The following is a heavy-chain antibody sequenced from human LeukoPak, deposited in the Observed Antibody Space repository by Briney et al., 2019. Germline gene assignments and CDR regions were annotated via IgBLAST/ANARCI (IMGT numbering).Heavy chain of an antibody. D-gene: IGHD3-9*01. CDR3: ARVRQYYDILTGHYSDY. Sequence: PGGSLRLSCAASGFTFSDYYMSWIRQAPGKRLEWISYISSTSSYTNYADSVKGRFTISRDNAKNSLYLQMNSLRAEDTAVYYCARVRQYYDILTGHYSDYWGQGTLVTVSS. J-gene: IGHJ4*02. CDR1: GFTFSDYY. V-gene: IGHV3-11*06. CDR2: ISSTSSYT.